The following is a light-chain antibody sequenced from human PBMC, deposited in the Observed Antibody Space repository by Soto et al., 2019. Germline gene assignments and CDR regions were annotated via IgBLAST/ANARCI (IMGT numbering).Light chain of an antibody. V-gene: IGLV2-11*01. CDR3: CSHAGSYTYV. CDR1: SSDVGGYNY. J-gene: IGLJ1*01. CDR2: DVT. Sequence: QSALTQPRSVSGSPGQSLTISCTGTSSDVGGYNYVSWYQQHPGKVPTLMIYDVTKRPSGVPDRFSGSKSGNTASLTISGLQSEDEADYYCCSHAGSYTYVFGTGTKLTVL.